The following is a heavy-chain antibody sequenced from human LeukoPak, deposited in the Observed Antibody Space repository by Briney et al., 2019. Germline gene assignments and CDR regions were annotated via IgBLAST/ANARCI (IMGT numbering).Heavy chain of an antibody. CDR2: ITPIFGGA. CDR1: GGTFSSYP. CDR3: ARNSRVASTSGLNY. Sequence: SVKVSCKVSGGTFSSYPISWVRQAPGQGLEWMGEITPIFGGAQNAEKFQGRVTITADEPTSTVYMELTSLRLDDTAMYYCARNSRVASTSGLNYWGQGTLVTVSS. D-gene: IGHD5-12*01. V-gene: IGHV1-69*13. J-gene: IGHJ4*02.